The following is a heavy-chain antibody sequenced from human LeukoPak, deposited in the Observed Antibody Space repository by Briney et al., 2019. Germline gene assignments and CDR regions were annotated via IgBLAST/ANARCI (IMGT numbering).Heavy chain of an antibody. D-gene: IGHD4-11*01. J-gene: IGHJ4*02. CDR1: GFTFGSYG. V-gene: IGHV3-33*06. Sequence: GGSLRPSCAASGFTFGSYGMHWVRQAPGKGLEWVAVIWYDGSNKYYADSVKGRFTISRDNSKNTLYLQMNSLRAEDTAVYYCAKAGMTTVTLDYWGQGTLVTVSS. CDR2: IWYDGSNK. CDR3: AKAGMTTVTLDY.